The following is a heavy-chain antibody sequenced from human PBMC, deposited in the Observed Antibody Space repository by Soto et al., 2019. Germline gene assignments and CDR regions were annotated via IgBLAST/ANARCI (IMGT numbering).Heavy chain of an antibody. V-gene: IGHV3-11*01. CDR2: ISGGGTIT. CDR3: TTDLNGGFDY. CDR1: GFTFSDHY. J-gene: IGHJ4*02. D-gene: IGHD2-8*01. Sequence: QVQLVESGGGLVKPGESLRLSCAASGFTFSDHYMTWIRQAPGKGLEWVSYISGGGTITYYGDSVKGRFTVSRDNAKNSLYLQMDSLRAEDTAIYYCTTDLNGGFDYWGRGTLVTVSS.